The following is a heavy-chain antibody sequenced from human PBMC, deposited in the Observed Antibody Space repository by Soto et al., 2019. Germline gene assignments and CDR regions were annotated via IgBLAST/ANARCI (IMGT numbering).Heavy chain of an antibody. CDR3: ARDRSMGYYSYGPRGYYYYGMDV. D-gene: IGHD5-18*01. V-gene: IGHV3-21*01. CDR2: ISSSSSYT. Sequence: PGGSLRLSCAASGFTFSSYSMNWVRQAPGKGLEWVSSISSSSSYTYYADSVKGRFTISRDNAKNSLYLQMNSLRAGDTAVYYCARDRSMGYYSYGPRGYYYYGMDVWGQGTTVTVS. CDR1: GFTFSSYS. J-gene: IGHJ6*02.